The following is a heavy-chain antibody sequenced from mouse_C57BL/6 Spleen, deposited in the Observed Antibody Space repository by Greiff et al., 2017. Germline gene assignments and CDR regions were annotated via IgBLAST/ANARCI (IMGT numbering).Heavy chain of an antibody. V-gene: IGHV5-4*01. CDR2: ISDGGSYT. D-gene: IGHD3-3*01. CDR1: GFTFSSYA. CDR3: ARDPGTQYYFDY. Sequence: EVQLVESGGGLVKPGGSLKLSCAASGFTFSSYAMSWVRQTPEKRLEWVATISDGGSYTYYPDNVKGRFTISRDNAKNNLYLQMSHLKSEDTAMYYCARDPGTQYYFDYWGQGTTLTVSS. J-gene: IGHJ2*01.